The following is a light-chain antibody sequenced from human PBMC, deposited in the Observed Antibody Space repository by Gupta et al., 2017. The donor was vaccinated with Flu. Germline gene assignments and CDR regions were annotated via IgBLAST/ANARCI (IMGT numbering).Light chain of an antibody. Sequence: QSVLTQPPSVSRAPGQRVTISCTGSSSNIGAGYDVHWYQQLPGTAPKLLIYGNSNRPSGVPDRFSGSKSGTSASLAITGLQAEDEADYYCQSYDSSLSASVVFGGGTKLTVL. V-gene: IGLV1-40*01. CDR1: SSNIGAGYD. CDR3: QSYDSSLSASVV. CDR2: GNS. J-gene: IGLJ2*01.